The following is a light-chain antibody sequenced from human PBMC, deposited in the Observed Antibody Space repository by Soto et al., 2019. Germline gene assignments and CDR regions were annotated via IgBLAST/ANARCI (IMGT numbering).Light chain of an antibody. CDR2: GAS. V-gene: IGKV3-20*01. CDR1: QSVSSSY. CDR3: QQYGSSPRFT. J-gene: IGKJ3*01. Sequence: EIVLTQSPGTLSLSPGERATLSCRASQSVSSSYLAWYQQKPGQAPRLLIYGASSRGTGIPDRFSGSGSGTDLTLTISRLEPEDFAVYYCQQYGSSPRFTFGPGTKVDIK.